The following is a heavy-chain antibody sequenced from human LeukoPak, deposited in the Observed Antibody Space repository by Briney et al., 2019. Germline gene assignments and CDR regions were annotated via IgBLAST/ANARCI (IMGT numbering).Heavy chain of an antibody. CDR1: GYTFTGYY. V-gene: IGHV1-2*02. J-gene: IGHJ4*02. Sequence: ASVKVSCKASGYTFTGYYTHWVRQAPGQGLEWMGWINPNSGGTNYAQKFQGRVTMTRDTSISTAYMELSRLRSDDTAVYYCARVPQISYLFDYWGQGTLVTVSS. CDR3: ARVPQISYLFDY. D-gene: IGHD1-26*01. CDR2: INPNSGGT.